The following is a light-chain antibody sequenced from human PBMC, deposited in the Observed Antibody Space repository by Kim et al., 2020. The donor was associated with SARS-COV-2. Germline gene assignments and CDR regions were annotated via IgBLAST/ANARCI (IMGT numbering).Light chain of an antibody. CDR1: SIGSKS. J-gene: IGLJ2*01. CDR3: QVWDSSSDHRVV. Sequence: SYELTQPPSVSVAPGKTARVSCGGNSIGSKSVHWYQQKSGQAPVVVIYYDSDRPSGIPERFSGSNSGNTANLTISRVEAGDEAVYYCQVWDSSSDHRVVFGGGTQLTVL. CDR2: YDS. V-gene: IGLV3-21*04.